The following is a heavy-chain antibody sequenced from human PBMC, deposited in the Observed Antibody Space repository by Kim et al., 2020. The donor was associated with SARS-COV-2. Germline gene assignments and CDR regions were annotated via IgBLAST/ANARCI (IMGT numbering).Heavy chain of an antibody. D-gene: IGHD3-22*01. V-gene: IGHV4-4*02. CDR3: ARRGMGYDSSGL. J-gene: IGHJ4*02. Sequence: TNYNRSPKSRVTISGDKSKNQYSLKLSSVTAADTAVYYCARRGMGYDSSGLWGQGTLVTVSS. CDR2: T.